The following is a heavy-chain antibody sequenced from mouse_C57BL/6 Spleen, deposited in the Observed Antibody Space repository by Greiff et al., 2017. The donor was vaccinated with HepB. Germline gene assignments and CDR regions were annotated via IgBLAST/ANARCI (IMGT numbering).Heavy chain of an antibody. D-gene: IGHD1-1*01. CDR3: ARKLLRQWGDYFDY. CDR1: GYAFSSYW. J-gene: IGHJ2*01. CDR2: IYPGDGDT. Sequence: QVQLQQSGAELVKPGASVKISCKASGYAFSSYWMNWVKQRPGKGLEWIGQIYPGDGDTNYNGKFKGKATLTADKSSSTAYMQLSSLTSEDSAVYFCARKLLRQWGDYFDYWGQGTTLTVSS. V-gene: IGHV1-80*01.